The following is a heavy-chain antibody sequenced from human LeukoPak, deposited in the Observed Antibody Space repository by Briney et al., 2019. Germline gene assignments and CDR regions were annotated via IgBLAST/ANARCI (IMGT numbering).Heavy chain of an antibody. CDR3: AKVASGSYYNWPFDY. CDR1: AFTFSNYA. J-gene: IGHJ4*02. D-gene: IGHD1-26*01. Sequence: PGGSLRLSCAASAFTFSNYAMSWVRQAPGKGLEWVSTISNSDSSTYYADSVKGRSTVSRDNSKNTLYLQMNSLRAEDTAVYYCAKVASGSYYNWPFDYWGQGTLVTVSS. V-gene: IGHV3-23*01. CDR2: ISNSDSST.